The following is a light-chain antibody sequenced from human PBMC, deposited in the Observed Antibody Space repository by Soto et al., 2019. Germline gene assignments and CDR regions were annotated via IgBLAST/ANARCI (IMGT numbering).Light chain of an antibody. CDR2: KIS. CDR1: HSFLQSRGNTY. Sequence: IFLTHNPVSSVVTLGQLASIGCSSYHSFLQSRGNTYLSSLHVGLCQSLRSVISKISGRFSGVPDRFTGSGAATDFTRKISRVEAEDVGTYYCVQSTPFPLTVGGGTKVDIK. J-gene: IGKJ4*02. CDR3: VQSTPFPLT. V-gene: IGKV2-24*01.